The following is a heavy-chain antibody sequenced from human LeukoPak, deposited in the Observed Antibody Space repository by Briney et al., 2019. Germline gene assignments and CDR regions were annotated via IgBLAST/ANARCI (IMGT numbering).Heavy chain of an antibody. CDR2: IIPIFDTA. CDR3: ARDATLLWFGETLGGNFDY. Sequence: SVKVSCKASGGTFNNYAFSWVRQAPGQGLEWMGGIIPIFDTAHYAQKFQGRVTITADESTSTAYMELSSLRSEDTAVYYCARDATLLWFGETLGGNFDYWGQGTLVTVSS. V-gene: IGHV1-69*13. CDR1: GGTFNNYA. D-gene: IGHD3-10*01. J-gene: IGHJ4*02.